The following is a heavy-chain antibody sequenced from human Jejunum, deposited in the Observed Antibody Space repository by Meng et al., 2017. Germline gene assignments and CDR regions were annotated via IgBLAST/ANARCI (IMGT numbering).Heavy chain of an antibody. CDR1: GVSVTSGHYY. CDR2: VFYTGST. Sequence: QVQLQESGPGLVRPSETLSLTFTVSGVSVTSGHYYWSWVRQPPGQGLEWIGHVFYTGSTNYSPSFKSRVTISVHTSMNQFSLKLNSVTAADTAVYYCARGGWDFEYWGQGILVTVSS. V-gene: IGHV4-61*01. J-gene: IGHJ4*02. CDR3: ARGGWDFEY. D-gene: IGHD3-16*01.